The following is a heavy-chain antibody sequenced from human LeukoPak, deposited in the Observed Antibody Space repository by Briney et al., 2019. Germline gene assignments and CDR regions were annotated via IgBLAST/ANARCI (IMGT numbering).Heavy chain of an antibody. V-gene: IGHV4-4*07. J-gene: IGHJ4*02. Sequence: PSETLSLTCNVYGAFISRTYWTWIRQPAGKGLEWIGHFYSSDNTKYNSSLRSRVTMSADTSKNQLSLKLNSVTAADTAVYYCARGKVVAGTPGQNSWDSWGQGTLVTVSS. CDR2: FYSSDNT. D-gene: IGHD6-19*01. CDR3: ARGKVVAGTPGQNSWDS. CDR1: GAFISRTY.